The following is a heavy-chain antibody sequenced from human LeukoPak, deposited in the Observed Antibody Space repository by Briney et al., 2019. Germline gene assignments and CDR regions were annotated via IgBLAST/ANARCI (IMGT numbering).Heavy chain of an antibody. CDR2: IIPIFGTT. Sequence: SVKVSCKASGCTFSSYAMSWVRQAPGQGLEWMGGIIPIFGTTNYAQKFQGRVTITADESTSTAYMELSSLRSEDTAVYFCAREGVVPAAIGWFDPWGQGTLVTVSS. V-gene: IGHV1-69*01. CDR3: AREGVVPAAIGWFDP. CDR1: GCTFSSYA. J-gene: IGHJ5*02. D-gene: IGHD2-2*02.